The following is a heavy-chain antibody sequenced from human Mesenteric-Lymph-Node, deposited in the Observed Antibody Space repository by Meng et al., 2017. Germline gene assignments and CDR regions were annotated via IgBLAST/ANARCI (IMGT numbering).Heavy chain of an antibody. Sequence: QLQLQGGGAGLLKPSVNLSLTWVVYGGSFSGNYWYWIRQSPGKGLEWIGEINYTGSTSYNPSLRSRVTISLDTSKNQFSLKLISATAADTAVYYCAREAGRDGYATPKFDYWGQGTLVTVSS. J-gene: IGHJ4*02. V-gene: IGHV4-34*01. CDR1: GGSFSGNY. CDR2: INYTGST. CDR3: AREAGRDGYATPKFDY. D-gene: IGHD5-24*01.